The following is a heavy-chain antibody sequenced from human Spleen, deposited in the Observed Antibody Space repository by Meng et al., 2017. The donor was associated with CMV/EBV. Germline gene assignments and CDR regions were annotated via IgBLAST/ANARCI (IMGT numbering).Heavy chain of an antibody. CDR2: LNGVGGSR. Sequence: GESLKISCAASGFTFSSYGMHWVRQAPGKGLEWVSGLNGVGGSRDYADSVKGRFTISRDNAKNSLYLQMNGLRAEDTAFYYCARVKGGAIDYWGQGTLVTVSS. J-gene: IGHJ4*02. D-gene: IGHD3-16*01. V-gene: IGHV3-20*04. CDR3: ARVKGGAIDY. CDR1: GFTFSSYG.